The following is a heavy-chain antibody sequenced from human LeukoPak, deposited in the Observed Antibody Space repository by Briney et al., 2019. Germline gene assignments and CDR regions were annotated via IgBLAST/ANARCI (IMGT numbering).Heavy chain of an antibody. V-gene: IGHV3-20*04. J-gene: IGHJ4*02. CDR2: INWNGGST. CDR1: GFTFDDYG. Sequence: PGGSLRLSCAASGFTFDDYGMSWVRQAPGKGLEWVSGINWNGGSTGYADSVKGRFTISRDNAKNSLYLQMNSLRAEDTAVYYCARDLLGATPYYYFDYWGQGTLVTVSS. D-gene: IGHD1-26*01. CDR3: ARDLLGATPYYYFDY.